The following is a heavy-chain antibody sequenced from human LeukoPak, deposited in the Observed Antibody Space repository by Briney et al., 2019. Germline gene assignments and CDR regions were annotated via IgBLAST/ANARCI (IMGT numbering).Heavy chain of an antibody. Sequence: PGGSLRLSCAASGFTFSSYGMHWVRQAPGKGLEWVAVISYDGSNKYYADSVKGRFTISRDNSKNTLYLQMNSLRVDDTAVYYCARVGSIAAAFVDSWGHGLLITVSS. V-gene: IGHV3-33*05. CDR1: GFTFSSYG. J-gene: IGHJ5*01. CDR3: ARVGSIAAAFVDS. CDR2: ISYDGSNK. D-gene: IGHD6-13*01.